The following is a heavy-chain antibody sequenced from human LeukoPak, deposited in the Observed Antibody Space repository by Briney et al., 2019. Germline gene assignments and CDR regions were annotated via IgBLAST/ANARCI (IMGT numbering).Heavy chain of an antibody. CDR1: GFTFSSYW. D-gene: IGHD3-22*01. CDR2: IKEDGSEK. CDR3: ARVMYYDSSGYGGPADY. Sequence: GGSLRLSCVASGFTFSSYWMSWVRQAPGKGLEWVANIKEDGSEKNYVDSVKGRFTISRDNAKNSLYLQMNSLRAEDTAVYYCARVMYYDSSGYGGPADYWGQGTLVTVSS. V-gene: IGHV3-7*01. J-gene: IGHJ4*02.